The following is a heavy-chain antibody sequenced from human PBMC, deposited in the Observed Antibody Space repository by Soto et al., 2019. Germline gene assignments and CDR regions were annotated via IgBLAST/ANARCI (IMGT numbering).Heavy chain of an antibody. CDR1: GGTFSSYA. Sequence: SVKVSCKASGGTFSSYAISWVRQAPGQGLEWMGGIIPIFGTANYAQKFQGRVTITADESTSTAYMELSSLRSEDTAVYYCARNFRNYYYGMDVWGQGTTVTVSS. V-gene: IGHV1-69*13. J-gene: IGHJ6*02. CDR3: ARNFRNYYYGMDV. CDR2: IIPIFGTA.